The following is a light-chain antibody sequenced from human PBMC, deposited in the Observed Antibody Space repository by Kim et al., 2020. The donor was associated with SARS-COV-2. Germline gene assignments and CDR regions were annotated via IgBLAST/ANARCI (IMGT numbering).Light chain of an antibody. CDR2: QDS. J-gene: IGLJ2*01. V-gene: IGLV3-1*01. CDR3: QAWDSSTAV. Sequence: VSPGQTAIITCAGGKLGYKDAGWYQQKPGQSPVLVIYQDSKRPSGIPERFSGSNSGNTATLTISGTQAMDEADYYCQAWDSSTAVFGGGTQLTVL. CDR1: KLGYKD.